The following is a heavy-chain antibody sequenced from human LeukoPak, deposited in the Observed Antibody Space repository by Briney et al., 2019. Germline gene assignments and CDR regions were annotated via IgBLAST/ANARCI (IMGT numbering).Heavy chain of an antibody. Sequence: SETLSLTCTVSGGSISSSSYYWGWIRQPPGKGLEWIGSIYYSGSTYYNPSLKSRVTISVDTSKNQFSLKLSSVTAADTAVYYCARVHIAVAGGGYFDYWGQGTLVTVSS. CDR1: GGSISSSSYY. V-gene: IGHV4-39*07. CDR2: IYYSGST. J-gene: IGHJ4*02. CDR3: ARVHIAVAGGGYFDY. D-gene: IGHD6-19*01.